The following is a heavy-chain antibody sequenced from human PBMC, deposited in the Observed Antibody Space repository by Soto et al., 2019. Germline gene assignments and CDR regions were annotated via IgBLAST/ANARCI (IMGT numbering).Heavy chain of an antibody. CDR2: IYHSGST. Sequence: QVQLQESGPGLVKPSGTLSLTCAVSGGSISSSNWWSWVRQPPGKGLEWIGEIYHSGSTNYNPSLKSRVTISVDKSKNQFSLKLSSVTAADTAVYYCARLAPNSIAVAGTPGFHYFDYWGQGTLVTVSS. D-gene: IGHD6-19*01. CDR3: ARLAPNSIAVAGTPGFHYFDY. J-gene: IGHJ4*02. CDR1: GGSISSSNW. V-gene: IGHV4-4*02.